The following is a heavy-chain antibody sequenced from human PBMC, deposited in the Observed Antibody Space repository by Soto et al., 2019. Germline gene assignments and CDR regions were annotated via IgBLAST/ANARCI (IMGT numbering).Heavy chain of an antibody. CDR2: YYSGST. CDR3: ARGTDIAISPAKGAFDY. Sequence: LETLSLTCTVSGGSISSYYWSWIRQPPGKGLEWIGYYYSGSTNYNPSLKSRVSISVDTPKNQFSLKLRYVTAADTAVYFCARGTDIAISPAKGAFDYWGPGVLVTVSS. CDR1: GGSISSYY. D-gene: IGHD3-9*01. J-gene: IGHJ4*02. V-gene: IGHV4-59*08.